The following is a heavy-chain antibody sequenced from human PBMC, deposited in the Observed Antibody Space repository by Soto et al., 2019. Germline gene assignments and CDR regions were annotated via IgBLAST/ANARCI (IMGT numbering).Heavy chain of an antibody. CDR2: IISSGDTA. V-gene: IGHV3-23*01. CDR3: ARGYNSPDY. Sequence: PGGSLRLSCAASGFTFSSYAMNWVRQGPGKGLEWVSTIISSGDTAYYADSVKGRFTISRDNSENTVFLQMSSLRAEDTAVYYCARGYNSPDYWGRGTLVPVSP. CDR1: GFTFSSYA. D-gene: IGHD1-1*01. J-gene: IGHJ4*02.